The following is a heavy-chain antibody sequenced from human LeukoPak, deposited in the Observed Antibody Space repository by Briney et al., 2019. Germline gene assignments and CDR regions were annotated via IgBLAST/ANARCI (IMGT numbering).Heavy chain of an antibody. Sequence: ASVRVSFKGSEYTFTGYYIHWVRQPPGQGLEWMGWVNPNNGVTEYAQEFQGRVTMTRDTSLSTAYMEMSRLRSDDTAVYYCATDHCTRTNCYEDYYHGMDVWGQGTTVTVSS. J-gene: IGHJ6*02. CDR3: ATDHCTRTNCYEDYYHGMDV. CDR1: EYTFTGYY. D-gene: IGHD2-2*01. CDR2: VNPNNGVT. V-gene: IGHV1-2*02.